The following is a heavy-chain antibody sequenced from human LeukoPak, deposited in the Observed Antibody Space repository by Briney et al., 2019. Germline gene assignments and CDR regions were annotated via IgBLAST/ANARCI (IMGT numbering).Heavy chain of an antibody. CDR1: GYTFTSYD. Sequence: ASVKVSCTASGYTFTSYDINWVRQATGQGLEWMGWMNPNNDKTGFAQKFQGRVTMTWNTSIGTAYMELSSLTSEDTAVYYCARGLGYSFRSDAFDAWGQGTMVTVSS. D-gene: IGHD5-18*01. CDR3: ARGLGYSFRSDAFDA. V-gene: IGHV1-8*01. J-gene: IGHJ3*01. CDR2: MNPNNDKT.